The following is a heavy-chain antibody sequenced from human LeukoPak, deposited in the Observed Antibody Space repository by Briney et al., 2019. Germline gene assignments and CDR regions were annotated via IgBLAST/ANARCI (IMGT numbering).Heavy chain of an antibody. CDR3: ARDRLQLRPGDAFDM. D-gene: IGHD1-7*01. CDR1: GFTFDDYG. CDR2: ITSSSSYI. Sequence: SGGSLRLSCAASGFTFDDYGMSWVRQAPGKGLEWVSSITSSSSYIYYADSVKGRFTISRDNAKNSLYLQINSLRAEDTAVYYCARDRLQLRPGDAFDMWGQGTMVTVSS. J-gene: IGHJ3*02. V-gene: IGHV3-21*01.